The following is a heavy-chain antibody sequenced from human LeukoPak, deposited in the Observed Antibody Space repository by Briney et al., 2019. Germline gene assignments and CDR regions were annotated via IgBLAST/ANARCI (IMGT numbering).Heavy chain of an antibody. V-gene: IGHV1-69*13. J-gene: IGHJ5*02. CDR2: IIPIFGTA. CDR3: ARLGPYYDSSGYGEYNWFDP. Sequence: ASVKVSCKASGGTFSSYAISWVRQAPGQGLEWMGGIIPIFGTANYAQKFQGRVTITADESTSTAYMELSSLRSEDTAVYYCARLGPYYDSSGYGEYNWFDPWGQGTLVTVPS. CDR1: GGTFSSYA. D-gene: IGHD3-22*01.